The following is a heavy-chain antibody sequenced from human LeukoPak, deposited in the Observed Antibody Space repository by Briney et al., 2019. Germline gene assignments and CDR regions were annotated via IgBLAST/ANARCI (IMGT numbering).Heavy chain of an antibody. CDR2: ISSSSSYI. CDR3: AREEDYYYYMDV. V-gene: IGHV3-21*01. Sequence: PGGSLRLSCAASGFTFSSYSMNWVRQAPGKGLEWVSSISSSSSYIYYADSVKGRFTISRDNAKNSLYLQMNSLRAEETAVYYCAREEDYYYYMDVWGKGTTVTVSS. CDR1: GFTFSSYS. J-gene: IGHJ6*03.